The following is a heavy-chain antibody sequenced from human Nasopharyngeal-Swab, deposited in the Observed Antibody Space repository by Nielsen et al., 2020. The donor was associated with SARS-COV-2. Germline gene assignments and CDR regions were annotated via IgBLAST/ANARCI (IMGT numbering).Heavy chain of an antibody. D-gene: IGHD4-23*01. CDR3: ARDAGANSVVYYYYMDV. Sequence: GGSRGLSGEASGFTFNSYKWSGFGKPPGKGWGGVSSISASGSYIYYADSLRGRFTISKDNAKSSLYLQMNSLRAEDTAVYYCARDAGANSVVYYYYMDVWGKGTTVTVSS. V-gene: IGHV3-21*01. J-gene: IGHJ6*03. CDR2: ISASGSYI. CDR1: GFTFNSYK.